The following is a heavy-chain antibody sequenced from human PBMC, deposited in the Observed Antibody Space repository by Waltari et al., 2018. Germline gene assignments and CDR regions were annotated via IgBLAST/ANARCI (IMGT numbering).Heavy chain of an antibody. CDR1: GFTVSSNY. Sequence: EVQLVESGGGLIQPGGSLRLSCAASGFTVSSNYTSWVRQAPGKGLEWVSVIYSGGSTYYADSGKGLFTISRDNSKKRLYLQMNSLRAEDTAVYYCARDTLKAMVFDYWCQGTLVTVSS. J-gene: IGHJ4*02. CDR3: ARDTLKAMVFDY. D-gene: IGHD5-18*01. V-gene: IGHV3-53*01. CDR2: IYSGGST.